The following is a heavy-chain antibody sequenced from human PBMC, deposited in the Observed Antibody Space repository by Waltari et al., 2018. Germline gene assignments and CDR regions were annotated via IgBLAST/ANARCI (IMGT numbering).Heavy chain of an antibody. V-gene: IGHV4-61*02. J-gene: IGHJ4*03. CDR1: GDSISRGSYY. D-gene: IGHD3-10*01. CDR3: ARDRGPDVNEAMGLDY. Sequence: QVQLQESGPGLVKPSQTLSLTCTVSGDSISRGSYYWTWIRQPAGKGLEWNGHIYKSGSTNYNPSPSTRLSISMNKSNNQLSLTLKSVTAADTAVYYCARDRGPDVNEAMGLDYWGQGTRVTVSS. CDR2: IYKSGST.